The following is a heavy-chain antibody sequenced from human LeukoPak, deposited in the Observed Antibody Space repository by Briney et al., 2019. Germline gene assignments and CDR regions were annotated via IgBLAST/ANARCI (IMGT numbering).Heavy chain of an antibody. CDR3: AKDFGGGYFDY. D-gene: IGHD3-16*01. Sequence: GGCLRLSCAASGVTFRSYAMSWVREAPGEGGGWVSAISGSGGSTYYADSVKGRFTISRDNSKNTLYLQMNSLRAEDTAVYYCAKDFGGGYFDYWGQGTLVTVSS. J-gene: IGHJ4*02. CDR2: ISGSGGST. V-gene: IGHV3-23*01. CDR1: GVTFRSYA.